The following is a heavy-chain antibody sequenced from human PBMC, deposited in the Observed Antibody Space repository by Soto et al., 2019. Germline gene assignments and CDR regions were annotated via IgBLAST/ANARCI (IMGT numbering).Heavy chain of an antibody. CDR2: ISSSSSTI. D-gene: IGHD2-2*01. CDR1: GFTFSSYT. Sequence: GSLRLSCAASGFTFSSYTMNWVRQAPGKGLEWVSYISSSSSTIYYADSVKGRFTISRDNAKNSLFLLMNNLRAEDTAVYYCARGGSCSSTICPWRSWFDPWGQATLVTVSS. CDR3: ARGGSCSSTICPWRSWFDP. V-gene: IGHV3-48*04. J-gene: IGHJ5*02.